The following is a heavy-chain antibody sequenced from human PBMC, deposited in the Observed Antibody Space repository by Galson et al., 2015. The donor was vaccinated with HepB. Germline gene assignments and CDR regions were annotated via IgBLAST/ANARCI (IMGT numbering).Heavy chain of an antibody. CDR2: IWYDGSNK. Sequence: SLRLSCAASGFTFSSYGMHWVRQAPGKGLEWVAVIWYDGSNKYYADSVKGRFTISRDNSKNTLYLQMNSLRAEDTAVYYCARARRDGYNLDVWGQGTTVTVSS. CDR1: GFTFSSYG. CDR3: ARARRDGYNLDV. D-gene: IGHD5-24*01. J-gene: IGHJ6*02. V-gene: IGHV3-33*08.